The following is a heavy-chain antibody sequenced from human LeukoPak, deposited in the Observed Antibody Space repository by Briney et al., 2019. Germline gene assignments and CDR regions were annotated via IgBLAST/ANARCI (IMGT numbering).Heavy chain of an antibody. CDR1: GFTFSSYS. CDR3: AKDGSGTMIVVTGWFDP. V-gene: IGHV3-21*04. Sequence: PGGSLRLSCAASGFTFSSYSMNWVRQAPGKGLEWVSSISSSSSYIYYADSVKGRFTISRDNAKNSLYLQMNSLRAEDTAVYYCAKDGSGTMIVVTGWFDPWGQGTLVTVSS. J-gene: IGHJ5*02. CDR2: ISSSSSYI. D-gene: IGHD3-22*01.